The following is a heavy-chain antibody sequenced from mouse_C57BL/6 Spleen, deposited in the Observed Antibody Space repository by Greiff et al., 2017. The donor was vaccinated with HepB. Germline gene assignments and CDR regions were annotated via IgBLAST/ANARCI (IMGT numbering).Heavy chain of an antibody. CDR1: GYAFSSSW. CDR3: AREFYYYGSSSYFDY. D-gene: IGHD1-1*01. CDR2: IYPGDGDT. V-gene: IGHV1-82*01. J-gene: IGHJ2*01. Sequence: VKLMESGPELVKPGASVKISCKASGYAFSSSWMNWVKQRPGKGLEWIGRIYPGDGDTNYNGKFKGKATLTADKSSSTAYMQLSSLTSEDSAVYFCAREFYYYGSSSYFDYWGQGTTLTVSS.